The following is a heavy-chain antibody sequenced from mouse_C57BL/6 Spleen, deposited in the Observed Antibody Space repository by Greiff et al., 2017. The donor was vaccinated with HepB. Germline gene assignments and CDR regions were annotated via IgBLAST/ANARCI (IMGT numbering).Heavy chain of an antibody. CDR1: GYTFTSYW. CDR2: INPSNGGT. J-gene: IGHJ3*01. CDR3: AREDGYYSSWFAY. Sequence: VQLQQSGTELVKPGASVKLSCKASGYTFTSYWMHWVKQRPGQGLEWIGNINPSNGGTNYNEKFKSKATLTVDKSSSTAYMQLSSLTSEDSAVYYCAREDGYYSSWFAYWGQGTLVTVSA. V-gene: IGHV1-53*01. D-gene: IGHD2-3*01.